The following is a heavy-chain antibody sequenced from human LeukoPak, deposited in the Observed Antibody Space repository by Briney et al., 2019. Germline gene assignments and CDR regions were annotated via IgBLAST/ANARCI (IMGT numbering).Heavy chain of an antibody. J-gene: IGHJ4*02. D-gene: IGHD1-26*01. CDR2: INPYSGDT. Sequence: ASVKVSCKASGYTFTGYHIHWVRQAPGQGLEWMGRINPYSGDTNFAQKFQGRVTMTRDTSISTAYMELSRLRSDDTAVYYCAIQHPTVGATGNYWGQGTLVTVSS. CDR3: AIQHPTVGATGNY. V-gene: IGHV1-2*06. CDR1: GYTFTGYH.